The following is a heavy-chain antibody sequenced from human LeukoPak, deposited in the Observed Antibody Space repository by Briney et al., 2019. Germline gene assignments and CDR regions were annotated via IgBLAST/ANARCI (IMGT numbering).Heavy chain of an antibody. Sequence: SETLSLTCAISGASISSTNWWIWVRQPPGKGLEWIGEMHHSGRTNYNPSLKSRITISVDKSKNQVFLRLNSVAAADTALYYCARGQEGCSRASCYLEPWGQGTLVTVSS. J-gene: IGHJ5*02. CDR3: ARGQEGCSRASCYLEP. D-gene: IGHD2-2*01. V-gene: IGHV4-4*02. CDR1: GASISSTNW. CDR2: MHHSGRT.